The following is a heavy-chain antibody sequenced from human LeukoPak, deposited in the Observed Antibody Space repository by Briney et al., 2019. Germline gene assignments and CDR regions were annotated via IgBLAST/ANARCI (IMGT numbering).Heavy chain of an antibody. J-gene: IGHJ6*03. Sequence: GGSLRLSCAASGFTLRHYSMDWVRQAPGKGLEWVSSISSSSRYTFYVDSVKGRFTISRDNAKNSLYLQMKSLRAEDTAVYYCVRDNPPDCSSTSCYKGFYYYYMDVWGQGILVTVS. CDR3: VRDNPPDCSSTSCYKGFYYYYMDV. D-gene: IGHD2-2*02. V-gene: IGHV3-21*01. CDR1: GFTLRHYS. CDR2: ISSSSRYT.